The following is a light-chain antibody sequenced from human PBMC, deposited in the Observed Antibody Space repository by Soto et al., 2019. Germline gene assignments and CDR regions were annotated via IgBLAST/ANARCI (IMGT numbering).Light chain of an antibody. J-gene: IGKJ1*01. V-gene: IGKV3-15*01. Sequence: EIVMTQSPATLSLSPGERVTLSCRASQSVNSNLAWYQQKAGQAPRLLIYGTSTRATGIPARFSGSGSGTDFTLTISRLQFEDFAVYYCQQYNNWPRTFGQGTKVDIK. CDR1: QSVNSN. CDR3: QQYNNWPRT. CDR2: GTS.